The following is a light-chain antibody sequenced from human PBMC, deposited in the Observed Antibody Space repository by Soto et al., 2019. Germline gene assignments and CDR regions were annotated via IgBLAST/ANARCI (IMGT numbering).Light chain of an antibody. CDR3: GSWDSSLSAYV. CDR2: DDN. J-gene: IGLJ1*01. V-gene: IGLV1-51*01. Sequence: QSVMTQPPSVSAAPGQKVTISCSGSSSNIGGNSVSWYQQLPGTAPKLLIYDDNKRPSGIPDRFSGSKSSTSATLGITGFETGDEAAYYCGSWDSSLSAYVSGTGTKLTVL. CDR1: SSNIGGNS.